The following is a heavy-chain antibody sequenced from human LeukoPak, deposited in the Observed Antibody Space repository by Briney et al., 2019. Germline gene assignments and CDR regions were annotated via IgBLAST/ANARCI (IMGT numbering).Heavy chain of an antibody. CDR1: GYTLTELS. CDR2: FDPEDGET. Sequence: GASVKVSCKVSGYTLTELSMHWVRQAPGKGLEWMGGFDPEDGETIYAQKFQGRVTMTEDTSTDTAYMELSSLRSEDTAMYYCATSGIRYFDWSDYYYGMDVWGQGTTVTVSS. V-gene: IGHV1-24*01. D-gene: IGHD3-9*01. CDR3: ATSGIRYFDWSDYYYGMDV. J-gene: IGHJ6*02.